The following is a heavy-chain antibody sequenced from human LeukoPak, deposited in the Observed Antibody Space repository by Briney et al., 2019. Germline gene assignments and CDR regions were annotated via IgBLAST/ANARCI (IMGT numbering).Heavy chain of an antibody. Sequence: GGSLRLSCAASGFIFSGYGMHWVRQAPGKGLEWVAVIWYDGSNKYYADSVKGRFTISRDNSKNTLYLQMNSLRAEDTAMYYCARVVEYIFDTSRGTFDIWGQGTMVTVSS. CDR1: GFIFSGYG. CDR2: IWYDGSNK. V-gene: IGHV3-33*01. D-gene: IGHD5-12*01. J-gene: IGHJ3*02. CDR3: ARVVEYIFDTSRGTFDI.